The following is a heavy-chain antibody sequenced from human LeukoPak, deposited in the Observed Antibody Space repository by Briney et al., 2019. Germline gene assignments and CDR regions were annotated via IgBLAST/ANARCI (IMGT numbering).Heavy chain of an antibody. CDR2: IKQDGSEK. J-gene: IGHJ6*02. V-gene: IGHV3-7*05. CDR1: GFTFSSNW. Sequence: PGGSLRLSCAASGFTFSSNWMSWVRQAPGKGLEWVANIKQDGSEKYYVDSVKGRFTISRDNAKNSLYLQMNSLRAEDTAVYYCASLSTSFGMDVWGQGTTVTVSS. CDR3: ASLSTSFGMDV. D-gene: IGHD5/OR15-5a*01.